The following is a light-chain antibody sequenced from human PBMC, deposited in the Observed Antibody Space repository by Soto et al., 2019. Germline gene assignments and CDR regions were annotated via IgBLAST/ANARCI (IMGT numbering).Light chain of an antibody. Sequence: VLTQSPATLSLSPGERATLSCRASLNVNSYLAWYQQKPGQAPRLLIYDASNRAAGIPARFSGSGSGTDFTLTISDLEPEDFAVYYCQQHSHWPPWTFGQGTKVDIK. V-gene: IGKV3-11*01. CDR1: LNVNSY. CDR3: QQHSHWPPWT. CDR2: DAS. J-gene: IGKJ1*01.